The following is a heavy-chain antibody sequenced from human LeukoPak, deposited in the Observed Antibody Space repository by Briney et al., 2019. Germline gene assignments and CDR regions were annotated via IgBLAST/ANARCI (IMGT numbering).Heavy chain of an antibody. CDR1: GFTFSNHA. D-gene: IGHD6-19*01. J-gene: IGHJ3*01. V-gene: IGHV3-23*01. CDR3: AKRTVYSSGWDDAFDF. CDR2: ISGSGDST. Sequence: GGSLRLSCAASGFTFSNHAMTWVRQAPGKGLEWVSGISGSGDSTNHADSVKGRFTISRDNSKNTLYLQMNSLRADDTAVYYCAKRTVYSSGWDDAFDFWGQGTMVTVSS.